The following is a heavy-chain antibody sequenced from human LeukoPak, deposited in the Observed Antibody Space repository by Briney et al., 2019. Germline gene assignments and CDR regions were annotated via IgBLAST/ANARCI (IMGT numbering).Heavy chain of an antibody. D-gene: IGHD3-16*01. Sequence: GGSLRLSCAASGFTFSDHYVDWVRQAPGKGLEWVGRTRNKANSYTTEYAASVKGRFTISRDDSKNSLYLQMNSLKTEDTAVYYCAKDTPFGGYWGQGTLVTVSS. CDR2: TRNKANSYTT. CDR1: GFTFSDHY. J-gene: IGHJ4*02. CDR3: AKDTPFGGY. V-gene: IGHV3-72*01.